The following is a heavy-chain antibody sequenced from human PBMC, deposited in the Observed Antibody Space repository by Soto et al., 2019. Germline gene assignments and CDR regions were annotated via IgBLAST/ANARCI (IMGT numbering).Heavy chain of an antibody. CDR2: IIPIFGTE. Sequence: QVQLVQSGAEVKKPGSSVRVSCKASGGTFSSYAISWVRQAPGQGHEWMGGIIPIFGTENYAQKFQGRVTITADESTSTAYMELSSLRSEDTAVYYCARYRIAGSKYNYGMDVWGQGTTVTVSS. CDR1: GGTFSSYA. J-gene: IGHJ6*02. V-gene: IGHV1-69*01. CDR3: ARYRIAGSKYNYGMDV. D-gene: IGHD6-13*01.